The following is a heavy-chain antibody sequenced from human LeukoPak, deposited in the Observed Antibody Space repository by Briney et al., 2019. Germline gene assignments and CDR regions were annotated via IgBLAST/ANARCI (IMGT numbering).Heavy chain of an antibody. CDR3: ARVASYYGSGSYEVFYYYMDV. V-gene: IGHV1-69*05. D-gene: IGHD3-10*01. CDR2: IIPIFGTA. J-gene: IGHJ6*03. Sequence: SVKVSCKASGGTFSSYAISWVRQAPGQGLEWMGGIIPIFGTANYAQKFQGRVTMTRDTSISTAYMELSRLRSDDTAVYYCARVASYYGSGSYEVFYYYMDVWGKGTTVTISS. CDR1: GGTFSSYA.